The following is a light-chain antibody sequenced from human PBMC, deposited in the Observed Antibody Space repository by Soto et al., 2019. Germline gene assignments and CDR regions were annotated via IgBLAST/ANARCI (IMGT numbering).Light chain of an antibody. CDR1: QSVSSY. CDR3: QHRTDSFT. J-gene: IGKJ3*01. V-gene: IGKV3-11*01. CDR2: DAS. Sequence: EIVLTQSPATLSLSPGERATLSCRASQSVSSYLAWYQQKPGQAPRLLIYDASNRAAGIPARFSGSGSGTDFTLTISSLEPEDFGVYYCQHRTDSFTFVPGTKVDIK.